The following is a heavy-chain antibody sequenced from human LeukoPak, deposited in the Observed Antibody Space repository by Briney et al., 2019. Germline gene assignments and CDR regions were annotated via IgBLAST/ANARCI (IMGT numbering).Heavy chain of an antibody. V-gene: IGHV1-2*02. CDR1: GYTFTGYY. CDR3: ARNFYFDSSGYYHY. J-gene: IGHJ4*02. CDR2: INPNSGGT. D-gene: IGHD3-22*01. Sequence: ASVKVSCKASGYTFTGYYMHWVRQAPGQGLEWMGWINPNSGGTNYAQKFQGRVTMTRDTSISTAYMELSRLRSEDTAVYYCARNFYFDSSGYYHYWGQGTLVTVSS.